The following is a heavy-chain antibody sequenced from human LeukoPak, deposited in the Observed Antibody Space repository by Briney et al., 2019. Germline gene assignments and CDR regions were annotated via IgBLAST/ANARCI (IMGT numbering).Heavy chain of an antibody. D-gene: IGHD1-26*01. Sequence: PSETLSLTCTVSGGSISSYYWSWIRQPPGKGLEWIGYIYYSGSTNYNPSLTSRVTISVDTSKNQFSLKLSSVTAADTAVYYCARAVGGATLIFDYWGQGTLVTVSS. J-gene: IGHJ4*02. CDR1: GGSISSYY. CDR2: IYYSGST. CDR3: ARAVGGATLIFDY. V-gene: IGHV4-59*01.